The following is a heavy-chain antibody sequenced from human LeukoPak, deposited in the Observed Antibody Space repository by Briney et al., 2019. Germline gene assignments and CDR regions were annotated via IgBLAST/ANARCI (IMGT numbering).Heavy chain of an antibody. CDR3: ARDHPLEQWLVRWFDP. Sequence: PSETLSLTCTVSGGSISSSSYYWGWIRQPPGKGLEWIGSIYYSGSTYYNPSLKSRVTISVDTSKNKFSLKLSSVTAADTAVYYCARDHPLEQWLVRWFDPWGQGTLVTVSS. CDR1: GGSISSSSYY. V-gene: IGHV4-39*07. CDR2: IYYSGST. J-gene: IGHJ5*02. D-gene: IGHD6-19*01.